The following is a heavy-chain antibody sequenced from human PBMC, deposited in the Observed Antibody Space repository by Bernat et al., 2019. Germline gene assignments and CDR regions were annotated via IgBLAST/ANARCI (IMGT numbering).Heavy chain of an antibody. Sequence: EVQLVQSGAEVKKPGESLRISCKGSGYSFTSYWISWVRQMSGKGLEWMGRIDPSDSYTNYSPSFQGHGTISADKSISTAYLQWSSRKASDTAMYYCARHGRAWDTIFGVVNTYYYYYYMDVWGQGTTVTVSS. J-gene: IGHJ6*03. CDR2: IDPSDSYT. CDR3: ARHGRAWDTIFGVVNTYYYYYYMDV. V-gene: IGHV5-10-1*03. CDR1: GYSFTSYW. D-gene: IGHD3-3*01.